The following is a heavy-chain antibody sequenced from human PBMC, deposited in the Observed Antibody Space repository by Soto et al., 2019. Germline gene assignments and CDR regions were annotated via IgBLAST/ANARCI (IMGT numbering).Heavy chain of an antibody. CDR2: IYYSGST. D-gene: IGHD2-2*01. V-gene: IGHV4-39*01. Sequence: SETLSLTCTVSGGSISSSSYYWGWIRQPPGKGLEWIGSIYYSGSTYYNPSLKSRVTISVDTSKNQFSLKLSSVTAADTAVYYCARPSDIVVVPAAHPGAAFDIWGQGTMVTVSS. CDR3: ARPSDIVVVPAAHPGAAFDI. CDR1: GGSISSSSYY. J-gene: IGHJ3*02.